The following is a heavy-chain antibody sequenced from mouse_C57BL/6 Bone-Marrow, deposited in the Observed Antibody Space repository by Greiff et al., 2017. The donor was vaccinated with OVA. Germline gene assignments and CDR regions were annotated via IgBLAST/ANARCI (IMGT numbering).Heavy chain of an antibody. D-gene: IGHD1-1*01. Sequence: VQLQQPGAELVRPGYSVKLSCKASGYTFTSYWLHWVKQRPIQGLEWIGNIDTSDSETHYNQKFKDKATLTVDKSSSTAYMQLSSLTSEDSAVYYCARQRFITTVVATRPWYFDVWGTGTTVTVSS. CDR3: ARQRFITTVVATRPWYFDV. CDR1: GYTFTSYW. CDR2: IDTSDSET. J-gene: IGHJ1*03. V-gene: IGHV1-52*01.